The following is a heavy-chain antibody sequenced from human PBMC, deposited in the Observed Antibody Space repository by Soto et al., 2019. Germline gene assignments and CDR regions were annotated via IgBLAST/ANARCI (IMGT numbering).Heavy chain of an antibody. CDR1: GGSFSGYS. CDR3: ARGSMIFGVVALSNWFDP. CDR2: INPSGGT. D-gene: IGHD3-3*01. V-gene: IGHV4-34*01. Sequence: SETLSLTCGVNGGSFSGYSWNWIRQPPGKGLEWIGEINPSGGTKYSPSLNSRVSISVDSSKNQFSLKLTSVTSADTAVYYCARGSMIFGVVALSNWFDPWGQGPLVTVSS. J-gene: IGHJ5*02.